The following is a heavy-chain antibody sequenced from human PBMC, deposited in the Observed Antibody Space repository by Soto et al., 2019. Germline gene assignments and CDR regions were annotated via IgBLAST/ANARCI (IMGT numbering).Heavy chain of an antibody. CDR2: INHSGST. CDR3: ASSWSSSSFDP. J-gene: IGHJ5*02. V-gene: IGHV4-34*01. D-gene: IGHD2-8*01. CDR1: GGSFSGYY. Sequence: PSETLSLTCAVYGGSFSGYYWSWIRQPPGKGLEWIGEINHSGSTNYNPSLKSRVTISVDTSKNQFSLKLSSVTAADTAVYYCASSWSSSSFDPWGQGTLVTVSS.